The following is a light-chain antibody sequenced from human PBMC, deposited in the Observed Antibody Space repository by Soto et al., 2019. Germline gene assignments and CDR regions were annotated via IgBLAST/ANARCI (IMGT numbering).Light chain of an antibody. Sequence: QSVLAQPASVSGSPGQSITISCTGTSSDVGSHNLVSWYQHYPGEVPKLIIFEASKRPSGVPDRISGSKSGTSASLAISGLQSEDEADYYCAAWDGSLKEYVFGTGTKVTVL. CDR2: EAS. J-gene: IGLJ1*01. CDR3: AAWDGSLKEYV. CDR1: SSDVGSHNL. V-gene: IGLV2-14*02.